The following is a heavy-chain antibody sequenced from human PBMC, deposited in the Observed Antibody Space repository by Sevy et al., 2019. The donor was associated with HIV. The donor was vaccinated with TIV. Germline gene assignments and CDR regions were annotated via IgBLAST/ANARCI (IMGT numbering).Heavy chain of an antibody. J-gene: IGHJ5*02. V-gene: IGHV4-39*01. Sequence: SETLSLTCTVSGDSIISSDHYWAWIRQPPGKGLEWIATVYYSGSTYYNPSLKSRLIISVDTSKNQFSLKLSSVTAADTAVYYCARRNLGSSLFDPWGQGTLVTVSS. CDR1: GDSIISSDHY. CDR3: ARRNLGSSLFDP. CDR2: VYYSGST. D-gene: IGHD6-6*01.